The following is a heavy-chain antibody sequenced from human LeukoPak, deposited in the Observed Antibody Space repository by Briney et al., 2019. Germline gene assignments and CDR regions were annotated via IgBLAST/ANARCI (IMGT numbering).Heavy chain of an antibody. CDR2: IKEDGSER. J-gene: IGHJ3*02. CDR1: GFTFSRYW. V-gene: IGHV3-7*04. Sequence: PGGSLRLSCAASGFTFSRYWMSGVRQAPGKGLEWVANIKEDGSERYYVGSVKGRFTISRDNAKNSLYLQMNSLRAEDTAIYYCAREGGYSGYAPGSDAFDIWGEGTKVTVSS. CDR3: AREGGYSGYAPGSDAFDI. D-gene: IGHD5-12*01.